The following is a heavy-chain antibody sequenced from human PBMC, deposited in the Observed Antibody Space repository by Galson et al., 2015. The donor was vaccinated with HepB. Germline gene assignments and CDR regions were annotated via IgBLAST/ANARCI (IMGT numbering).Heavy chain of an antibody. J-gene: IGHJ5*02. D-gene: IGHD3-22*01. CDR3: ARLWGQSSVYYYSPRWFDP. CDR2: IYYSGST. V-gene: IGHV4-59*01. CDR1: GGSISYYY. Sequence: ETLSLTCTVSGGSISYYYWSWIRQPPGKVLEWLGYIYYSGSTNYNPSLKNRATFSVDTSKNQFSLQLRSVTAADTAVYYCARLWGQSSVYYYSPRWFDPWGQGTLVTVSP.